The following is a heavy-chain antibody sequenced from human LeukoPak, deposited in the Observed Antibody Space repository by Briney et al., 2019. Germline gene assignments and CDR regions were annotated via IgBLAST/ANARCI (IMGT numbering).Heavy chain of an antibody. CDR3: ARDRWGQQMDY. D-gene: IGHD6-13*01. J-gene: IGHJ4*02. CDR1: GGTFGSYA. Sequence: SVKVSCKASGGTFGSYAISWVRQAPGQGLEWMGRIIPILGIANYAQKFQGRVTITADKSTSTAYMELSSLRSEDTAVYYCARDRWGQQMDYWGQGTLVTVSS. V-gene: IGHV1-69*04. CDR2: IIPILGIA.